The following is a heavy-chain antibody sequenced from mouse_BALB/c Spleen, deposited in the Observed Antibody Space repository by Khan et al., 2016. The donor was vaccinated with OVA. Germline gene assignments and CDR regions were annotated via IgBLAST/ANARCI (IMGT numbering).Heavy chain of an antibody. D-gene: IGHD2-1*01. CDR1: GYTLTSYY. CDR3: TRSGYGTFAY. V-gene: IGHV1S81*02. J-gene: IGHJ3*01. Sequence: QVQLQQSGAELVKPGASVRLSCKASGYTLTSYYLYWVKQRPGQGLEWIGDINPSNGGTNFNEKFKSKATLTVDKSSSTAYMQLSSLTSEDSAVYYCTRSGYGTFAYWGQGTLVTVSA. CDR2: INPSNGGT.